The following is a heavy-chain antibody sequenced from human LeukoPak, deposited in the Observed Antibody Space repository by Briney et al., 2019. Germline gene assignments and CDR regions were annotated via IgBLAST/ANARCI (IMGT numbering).Heavy chain of an antibody. CDR3: AKGDVLLWFGELPEDY. V-gene: IGHV3-23*01. CDR2: ISGSGGST. CDR1: GFTFSSYA. D-gene: IGHD3-10*01. J-gene: IGHJ4*02. Sequence: GGSLRFSCAASGFTFSSYAMSWVRQASGKGLEWVSAISGSGGSTYYADSVKGRFTISRDNSKNTLYLQMSSLRAEDTAVYYCAKGDVLLWFGELPEDYWGQGTLVTVSS.